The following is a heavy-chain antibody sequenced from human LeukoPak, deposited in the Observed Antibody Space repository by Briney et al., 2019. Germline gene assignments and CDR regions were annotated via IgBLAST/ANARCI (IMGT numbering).Heavy chain of an antibody. CDR2: INHSGST. Sequence: PSETLSLTCAVYGGSFSGYCWSWIRQPPGKGLEWIGEINHSGSTNYNPSLKSRVTISVDTSKNQFSLKLSSVTAADTAVYYCASTGTGVVPAAIGYWGQGTLVTVSS. J-gene: IGHJ4*02. CDR3: ASTGTGVVPAAIGY. D-gene: IGHD2-2*02. CDR1: GGSFSGYC. V-gene: IGHV4-34*01.